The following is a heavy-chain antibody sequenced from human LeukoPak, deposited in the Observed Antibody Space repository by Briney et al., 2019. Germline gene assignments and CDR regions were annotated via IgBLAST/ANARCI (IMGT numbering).Heavy chain of an antibody. CDR1: GFTFSRYS. J-gene: IGHJ4*02. Sequence: PGGSLRLSCAASGFTFSRYSMNWVRQAPGKVLEWVSYISSSSDTVYYADSVTGRFTISRDHAKNSLYLLMNSVRAEDAAVYYCARQSGVYDPLDCWGQGTLVTVSS. CDR2: ISSSSDTV. V-gene: IGHV3-48*01. D-gene: IGHD5/OR15-5a*01. CDR3: ARQSGVYDPLDC.